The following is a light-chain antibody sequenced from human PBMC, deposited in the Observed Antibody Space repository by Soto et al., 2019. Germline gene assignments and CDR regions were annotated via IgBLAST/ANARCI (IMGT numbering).Light chain of an antibody. CDR3: AAWDDSLNGEV. Sequence: QSVLTQPPSASGTPGQRVTISCSGSSSNIGSNTVSWYQQLPGTAPKLLIYSNNQRPSGVPDRFSGSKSGTSASLAISGLQSEDEADYHCAAWDDSLNGEVFGGGTKLTVL. CDR2: SNN. J-gene: IGLJ2*01. CDR1: SSNIGSNT. V-gene: IGLV1-44*01.